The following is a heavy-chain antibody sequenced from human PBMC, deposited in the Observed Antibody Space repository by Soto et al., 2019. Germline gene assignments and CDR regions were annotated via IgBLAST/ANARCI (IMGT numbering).Heavy chain of an antibody. J-gene: IGHJ4*02. CDR1: GGAISSNY. V-gene: IGHV4-59*01. Sequence: SETLSLTCTVSGGAISSNYWTWIRQPQGKGLEWIGYVYNSGSTNYNPSLKSRVTISEDTSKGRFSLKVNSMTAADTAVYYWGRYRREAVAGYTLDNWGQGILVTVSS. CDR3: GRYRREAVAGYTLDN. CDR2: VYNSGST. D-gene: IGHD1-1*01.